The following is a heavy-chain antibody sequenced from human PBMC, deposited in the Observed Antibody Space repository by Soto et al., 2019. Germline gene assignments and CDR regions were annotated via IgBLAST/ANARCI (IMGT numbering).Heavy chain of an antibody. CDR1: GGFLSESY. J-gene: IGHJ5*02. Sequence: SETLSLTXAVYGGFLSESYWTWIRQPPGKGLEWIGEINHVGGTNYNPSLKSRVTMSVDTSQNQFSLRLISVTAADTAMYFCVRIRYQLPSSVLWLDPWGQGTPVTFSS. CDR3: VRIRYQLPSSVLWLDP. D-gene: IGHD3-16*01. V-gene: IGHV4-34*01. CDR2: INHVGGT.